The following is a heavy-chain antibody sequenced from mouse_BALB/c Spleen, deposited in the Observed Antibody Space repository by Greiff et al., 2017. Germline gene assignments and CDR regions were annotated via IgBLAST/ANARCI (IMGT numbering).Heavy chain of an antibody. Sequence: EVQVVESGGGLVQPGGSRKLSCAASGFTFSSFGMHWVRQAPEKGLEWVAYISSGSSTIYYADTVKGRFTISRDNPKNTLFLQMTSLRSEDTDMYYCARQRYGNPFDYWGQGTTLTVSS. V-gene: IGHV5-17*02. J-gene: IGHJ2*01. CDR3: ARQRYGNPFDY. D-gene: IGHD2-10*02. CDR2: ISSGSSTI. CDR1: GFTFSSFG.